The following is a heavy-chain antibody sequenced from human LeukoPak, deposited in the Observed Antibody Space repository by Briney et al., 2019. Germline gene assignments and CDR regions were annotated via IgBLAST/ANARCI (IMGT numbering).Heavy chain of an antibody. CDR1: GGSISSGDYY. D-gene: IGHD3-10*01. CDR2: IYYSGST. V-gene: IGHV4-30-4*01. Sequence: PSETLSLTCTVSGGSISSGDYYWRWIRRPPGKGLEWIGYIYYSGSTYYNPSLKSRLTISVDTSKNQFSLKLSSVTAADTAVYYCARVVSEGKYVRVGGYYYYGMDVWGKGTTVTVSS. J-gene: IGHJ6*04. CDR3: ARVVSEGKYVRVGGYYYYGMDV.